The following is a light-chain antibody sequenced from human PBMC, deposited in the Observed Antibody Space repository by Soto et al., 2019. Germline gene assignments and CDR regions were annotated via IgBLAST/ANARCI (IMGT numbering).Light chain of an antibody. J-gene: IGLJ1*01. CDR3: NSYTSSSTYV. CDR1: SSDVGSYNY. V-gene: IGLV2-14*03. Sequence: ALTQPASVSGSPGQSIAISCTGTSSDVGSYNYVSWYQQHPGKAPKLMIYDVSNRPSGVSDRFTGSKSGNTASLTISVLHAEDEADYFCNSYTSSSTYVFGTGTKVTVL. CDR2: DVS.